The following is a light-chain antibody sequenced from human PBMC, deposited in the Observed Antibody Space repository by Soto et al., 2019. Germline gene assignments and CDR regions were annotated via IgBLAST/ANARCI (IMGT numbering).Light chain of an antibody. J-gene: IGKJ1*01. CDR1: QSVSNNY. CDR2: GAS. Sequence: EFVLTQSPGTLSLSPGERASRSCRASQSVSNNYLAWYQQKPGQAPRLLIYGASNRATGIPDRFSGSGSGTDFTLTISRLEPEDFAVYYCQQYGSSGTFGQGTKVDIK. CDR3: QQYGSSGT. V-gene: IGKV3-20*01.